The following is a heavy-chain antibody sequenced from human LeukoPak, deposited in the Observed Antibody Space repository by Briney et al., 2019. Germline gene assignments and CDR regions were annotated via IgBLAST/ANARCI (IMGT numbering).Heavy chain of an antibody. J-gene: IGHJ3*02. Sequence: AGGSLRLSCAASGLTFSDYYMSWIRQAPGKGLDGVSYISSSGSTIYYADSVKGRFTISRDNAKNSLYLQMNSLRAEDTAVYYCARAKPVYYDILTGYEGGAFDIWGQGTMVTVSS. CDR2: ISSSGSTI. V-gene: IGHV3-11*01. D-gene: IGHD3-9*01. CDR1: GLTFSDYY. CDR3: ARAKPVYYDILTGYEGGAFDI.